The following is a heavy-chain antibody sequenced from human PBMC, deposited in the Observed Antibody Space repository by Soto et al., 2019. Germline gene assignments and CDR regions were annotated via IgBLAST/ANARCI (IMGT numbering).Heavy chain of an antibody. V-gene: IGHV1-18*01. CDR1: GYTFTSYG. CDR3: ARDLDRLDYYGSGSYDY. CDR2: ISAYNGNT. Sequence: GASVKVSCKASGYTFTSYGISWVRQAPGQGLEWMGWISAYNGNTNYAQKLQGRVTMTTDTSTSTAYMELRSLRSDDTAVYYCARDLDRLDYYGSGSYDYWGQGTLVTVSS. J-gene: IGHJ4*02. D-gene: IGHD3-10*01.